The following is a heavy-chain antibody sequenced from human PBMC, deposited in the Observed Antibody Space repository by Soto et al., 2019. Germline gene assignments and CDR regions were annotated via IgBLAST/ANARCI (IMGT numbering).Heavy chain of an antibody. CDR1: GFSLSTTGVG. J-gene: IGHJ6*02. D-gene: IGHD2-21*01. CDR2: IYWDDDK. V-gene: IGHV2-5*02. CDR3: VQSRCGGDCLQSYSSHSYYGLDV. Sequence: QITLKESGPTLVKPTQTLTLTCTVSGFSLSTTGVGVGWIRQPPGKALEWLALIYWDDDKRYNPSLKSRLTITKDTSKNQVVLTMTNMDPVDTATYYCVQSRCGGDCLQSYSSHSYYGLDVWGQGTTVTVSS.